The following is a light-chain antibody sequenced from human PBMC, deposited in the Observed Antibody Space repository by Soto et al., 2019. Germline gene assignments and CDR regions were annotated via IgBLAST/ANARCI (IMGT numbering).Light chain of an antibody. CDR3: QQYNSFLLT. Sequence: DIQMTQSPSTLSASVGDRVTITCRASQSISSWLAWYQQKPGKAPKLLIYDASSLESGVPSRFSGSGSGTEFTLTISSLQPDDFATYYCQQYNSFLLTFGGGTKVDIK. CDR1: QSISSW. V-gene: IGKV1-5*01. CDR2: DAS. J-gene: IGKJ4*01.